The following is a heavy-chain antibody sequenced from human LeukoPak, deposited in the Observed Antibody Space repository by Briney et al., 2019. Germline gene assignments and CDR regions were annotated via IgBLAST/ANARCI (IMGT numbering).Heavy chain of an antibody. D-gene: IGHD3-3*01. CDR1: GGSFSGYY. CDR3: ARGFTREDTVEGWYYFDY. V-gene: IGHV4-34*01. Sequence: SETLSLTCAVYGGSFSGYYWSWIRQPPGKGLEWIGEINHSGSTNYNPSLKSRVTISVDTSKNQFSLKLSSVTAADTAVYYCARGFTREDTVEGWYYFDYWGQGTLVTVSS. J-gene: IGHJ4*02. CDR2: INHSGST.